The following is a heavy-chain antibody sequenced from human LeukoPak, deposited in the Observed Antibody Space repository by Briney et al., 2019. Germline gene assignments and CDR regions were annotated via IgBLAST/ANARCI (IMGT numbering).Heavy chain of an antibody. CDR2: INHSGST. V-gene: IGHV4-34*01. CDR3: ARALVMITFGGVIVIAFDI. D-gene: IGHD3-16*02. CDR1: GGSFSGYY. J-gene: IGHJ3*02. Sequence: SETLSLTCAVYGGSFSGYYWSWIRQPPGKGLEWIGEINHSGSTNYNPSLKSRVTISVDTSKNQFSLKLSSVTAADTAVYYCARALVMITFGGVIVIAFDIWGQGTMVTVSS.